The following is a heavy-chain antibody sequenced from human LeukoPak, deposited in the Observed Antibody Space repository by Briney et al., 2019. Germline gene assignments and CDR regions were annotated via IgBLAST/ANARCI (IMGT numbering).Heavy chain of an antibody. CDR3: ARDLSIIAAAGTNFDY. V-gene: IGHV1-3*03. D-gene: IGHD6-13*01. Sequence: ASVKVSRKASGYTFTSYAMHWVRQAPGQRLEWMGWINAGNGNTKYSQEFQGRVTMTRDMSTSTVYMELSSLRSEDTAVYYCARDLSIIAAAGTNFDYWGQGTLVTVSS. CDR1: GYTFTSYA. J-gene: IGHJ4*02. CDR2: INAGNGNT.